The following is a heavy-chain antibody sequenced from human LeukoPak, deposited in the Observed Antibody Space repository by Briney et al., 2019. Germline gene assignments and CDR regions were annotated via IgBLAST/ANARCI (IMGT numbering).Heavy chain of an antibody. CDR3: AKYQEEVNRPINRPIAY. CDR2: IRGSAGST. Sequence: GGSLRLSCAASGFTFSNYAMTWVRQAPGKGLEWVSTIRGSAGSTYYADSVKGRFTISRDNSKSTLYLQMNSLRAEDTAVYYCAKYQEEVNRPINRPIAYWGQGTLVTLSS. CDR1: GFTFSNYA. J-gene: IGHJ4*02. D-gene: IGHD1-14*01. V-gene: IGHV3-23*01.